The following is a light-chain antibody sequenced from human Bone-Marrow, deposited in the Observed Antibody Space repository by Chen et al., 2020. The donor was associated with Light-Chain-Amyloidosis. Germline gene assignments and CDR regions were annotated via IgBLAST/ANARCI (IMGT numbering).Light chain of an antibody. CDR1: NIGSTS. CDR2: DDR. V-gene: IGLV3-21*02. Sequence: SYVLTQPSSVSVAPGQTATIAWGGNNIGSTSVDWYQQTPGQAPLLVVYDDRDRPSGIPERLSGSNSGNTATLTISRVEAGDEADYYCQVWDRSSDRPVFGGGTKLTVL. CDR3: QVWDRSSDRPV. J-gene: IGLJ3*02.